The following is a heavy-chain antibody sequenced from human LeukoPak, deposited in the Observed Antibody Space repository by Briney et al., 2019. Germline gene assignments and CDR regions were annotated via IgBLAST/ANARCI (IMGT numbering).Heavy chain of an antibody. D-gene: IGHD6-13*01. CDR1: GGFISSYY. Sequence: SETLSLTCTVSGGFISSYYWSWIRQPPGKGLEWIGYIYYSGSTNYNPSLKSRVTISVDTSKNQFSLKLSSVTAADTAVYYCAREYIAAAGTTGFDPWGQGTLVTVSS. CDR3: AREYIAAAGTTGFDP. V-gene: IGHV4-59*01. J-gene: IGHJ5*02. CDR2: IYYSGST.